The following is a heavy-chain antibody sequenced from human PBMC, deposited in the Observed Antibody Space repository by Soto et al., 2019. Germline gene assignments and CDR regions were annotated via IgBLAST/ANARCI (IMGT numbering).Heavy chain of an antibody. V-gene: IGHV4-39*01. J-gene: IGHJ3*02. Sequence: QLQLQESGPGLVKPSETLSLTCTVSGGSISSSSYYWGWIRQPPGKGLEWIGSIYYSGSTYYNPSLKSRVTISVDTSKNQFSLKLSSVTAADTAVYYCARHSDSSSWYSGAFDIWGQGTMVTVSS. D-gene: IGHD6-13*01. CDR1: GGSISSSSYY. CDR2: IYYSGST. CDR3: ARHSDSSSWYSGAFDI.